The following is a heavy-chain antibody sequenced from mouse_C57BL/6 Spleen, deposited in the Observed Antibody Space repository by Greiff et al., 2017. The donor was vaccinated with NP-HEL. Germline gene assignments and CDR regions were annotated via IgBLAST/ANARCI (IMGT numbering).Heavy chain of an antibody. CDR2: IDPETGGT. V-gene: IGHV1-15*01. D-gene: IGHD1-1*01. CDR3: TREKGSSYRWYFDV. CDR1: GYTFTDYE. J-gene: IGHJ1*03. Sequence: QVHVKQSGAELVRPGASVTLSCKASGYTFTDYEMHWVKQTPVHGLEWIGAIDPETGGTAYNQKFKGKAILTADKSSSTAYMELRSLTSEDSAVYYCTREKGSSYRWYFDVWGTGTTVTVSS.